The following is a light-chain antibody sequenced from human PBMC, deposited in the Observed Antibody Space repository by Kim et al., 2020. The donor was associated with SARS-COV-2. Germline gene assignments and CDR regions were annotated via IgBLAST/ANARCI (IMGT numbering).Light chain of an antibody. J-gene: IGLJ1*01. CDR3: SSYTRSSTNYV. CDR1: SSDVGSYNS. Sequence: QSSTISCTGTSSDVGSYNSVSWYQQHPGKAPKLMIYAVSNRPSGVSNRFSGSKSGNTASLTISGLQAEDEADYYCSSYTRSSTNYVFGTGTKVTVL. V-gene: IGLV2-14*03. CDR2: AVS.